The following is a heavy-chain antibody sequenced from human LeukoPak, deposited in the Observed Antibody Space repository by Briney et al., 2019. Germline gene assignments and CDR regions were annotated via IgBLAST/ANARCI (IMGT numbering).Heavy chain of an antibody. CDR1: GYTFTSYA. J-gene: IGHJ5*02. CDR3: ARGLPTTDIAAAGGWFDP. CDR2: INAGNGNT. V-gene: IGHV1-3*01. Sequence: GSSVKVSCKASGYTFTSYAMHWVRQAPGQRLEWMGWINAGNGNTKYSQKFQGRVTITRDTSASTAYMELSSLRSEDTAVYYCARGLPTTDIAAAGGWFDPWGQGTLVTVSS. D-gene: IGHD6-13*01.